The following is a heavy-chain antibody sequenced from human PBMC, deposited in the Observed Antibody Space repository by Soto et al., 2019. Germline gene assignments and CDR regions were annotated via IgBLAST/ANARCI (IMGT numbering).Heavy chain of an antibody. CDR1: GYTFTSYY. CDR2: INPSGGST. D-gene: IGHD1-26*01. Sequence: ASVKVSCKASGYTFTSYYMHWVRQAPGQGLEWMGIINPSGGSTSYAQKFQGRVTMTRDTSTSTVYMELSGLRSEDTAVYYCARDEFATDYYYGMDVWGQGTTVTVSS. V-gene: IGHV1-46*01. J-gene: IGHJ6*02. CDR3: ARDEFATDYYYGMDV.